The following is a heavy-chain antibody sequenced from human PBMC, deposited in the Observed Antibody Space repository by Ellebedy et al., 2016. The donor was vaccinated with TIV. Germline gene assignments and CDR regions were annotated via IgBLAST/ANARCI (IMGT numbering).Heavy chain of an antibody. D-gene: IGHD3-16*01. CDR1: GYSISGGYY. Sequence: SETLSLXXTVSGYSISGGYYWGWIRQPPGQGLEWIGSMFHSGSTYYNPSLKSRVTISVDTTKNQWSLRLRSVTAADTAVYYCARMRSYGFSTPAYWGQGTLVSVSS. CDR2: MFHSGST. V-gene: IGHV4-38-2*02. CDR3: ARMRSYGFSTPAY. J-gene: IGHJ4*02.